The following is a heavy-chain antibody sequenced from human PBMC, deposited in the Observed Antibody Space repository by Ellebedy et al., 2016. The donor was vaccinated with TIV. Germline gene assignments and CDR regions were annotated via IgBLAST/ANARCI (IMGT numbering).Heavy chain of an antibody. J-gene: IGHJ6*02. D-gene: IGHD4/OR15-4a*01. Sequence: GESLKISCAASGFTFSSYSMNWVRQAPGKGLEWVSSISSSSSYIYYADSVKGRFTISRDNAKNSLYLQMNSLRAEDTAVYYCARARLTGMDVWGQGTTVTVSS. CDR3: ARARLTGMDV. CDR1: GFTFSSYS. V-gene: IGHV3-21*01. CDR2: ISSSSSYI.